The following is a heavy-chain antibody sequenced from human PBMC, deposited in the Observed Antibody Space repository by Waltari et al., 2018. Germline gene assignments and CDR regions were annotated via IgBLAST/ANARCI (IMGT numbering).Heavy chain of an antibody. CDR1: GGTFSSYA. Sequence: QVQLVQSGAEVTKPGSSVKVSCKASGGTFSSYAISWVRQAPGQGLEWMGGIIPIFGTANYSQKFQGRVTITADESTSTAYMELSSLRSEDTAVYYCASGYCSGGSCYSIANYWGQGTLVTVSS. D-gene: IGHD2-15*01. V-gene: IGHV1-69*13. CDR3: ASGYCSGGSCYSIANY. J-gene: IGHJ4*02. CDR2: IIPIFGTA.